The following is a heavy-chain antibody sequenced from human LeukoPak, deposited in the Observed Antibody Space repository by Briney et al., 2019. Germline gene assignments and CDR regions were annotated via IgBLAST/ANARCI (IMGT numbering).Heavy chain of an antibody. D-gene: IGHD3-10*01. Sequence: SETLSLTCIASGASVNEYYWSCVRQPPGKAREWSGHIYNGVSTIYNPSLTSRVTISVDTPRNQFSMKLTSLTAADTAIYYCAQSYGWPGSDFWSQGALVTVSS. CDR2: IYNGVST. CDR3: AQSYGWPGSDF. V-gene: IGHV4-59*08. J-gene: IGHJ4*02. CDR1: GASVNEYY.